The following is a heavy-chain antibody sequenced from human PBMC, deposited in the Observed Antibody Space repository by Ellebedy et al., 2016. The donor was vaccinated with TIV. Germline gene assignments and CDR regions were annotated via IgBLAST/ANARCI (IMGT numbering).Heavy chain of an antibody. CDR3: ARGGGWYQLHYFDY. V-gene: IGHV1-18*01. J-gene: IGHJ4*02. D-gene: IGHD2-2*01. CDR2: ISAYNGNT. Sequence: ASVKVSCXASGYTFTSYGISWVRQAPGQGLEWMGWISAYNGNTNYAQKLQGRVTMTTDTSTSTAYMELSSLRSEDTAVYYCARGGGWYQLHYFDYWGQGTLVTVSS. CDR1: GYTFTSYG.